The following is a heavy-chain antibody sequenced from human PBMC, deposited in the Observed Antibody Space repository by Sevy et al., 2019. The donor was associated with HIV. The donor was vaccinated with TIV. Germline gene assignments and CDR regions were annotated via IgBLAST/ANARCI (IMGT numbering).Heavy chain of an antibody. V-gene: IGHV3-23*01. Sequence: GGSLRLSCAASGFTFSSYAMSWVRQAPGKGLEWVSAISGSGGSTYYADSVKGRFTISRDNSKNTLYLQMNSLRAEDTAVYYCAIVRYYDSSGYSLVQHWGQGTLVTVSS. CDR3: AIVRYYDSSGYSLVQH. CDR1: GFTFSSYA. CDR2: ISGSGGST. D-gene: IGHD3-22*01. J-gene: IGHJ1*01.